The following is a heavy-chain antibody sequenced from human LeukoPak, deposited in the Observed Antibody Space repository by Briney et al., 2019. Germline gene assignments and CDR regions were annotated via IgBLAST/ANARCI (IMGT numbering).Heavy chain of an antibody. CDR1: GYTFTGYY. Sequence: GASVKVSCKASGYTFTGYYMHWVRQAPGQGLEWMGWINPNSGGTNYAQKFQGWVTMTRDTSISTAYMELSRLRSDDTAVYYCARDPRGYITIFGVDLPLDYWGQGTLVTVSS. CDR2: INPNSGGT. CDR3: ARDPRGYITIFGVDLPLDY. V-gene: IGHV1-2*04. J-gene: IGHJ4*02. D-gene: IGHD3-3*01.